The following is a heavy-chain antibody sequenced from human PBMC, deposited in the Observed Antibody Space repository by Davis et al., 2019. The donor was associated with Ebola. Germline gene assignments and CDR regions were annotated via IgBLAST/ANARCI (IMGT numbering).Heavy chain of an antibody. CDR3: ARQGTTSWDS. Sequence: GESLKISCKDSGNSFTSHWIGWVRQMPGEGLEWMGLIYTGDSDATYSPSFQGQVTFSVDKSIRTAYLHWNSLKASDTATYYCARQGTTSWDSWGQGTLVTVSS. J-gene: IGHJ4*02. CDR1: GNSFTSHW. V-gene: IGHV5-51*01. CDR2: IYTGDSDA. D-gene: IGHD2-2*01.